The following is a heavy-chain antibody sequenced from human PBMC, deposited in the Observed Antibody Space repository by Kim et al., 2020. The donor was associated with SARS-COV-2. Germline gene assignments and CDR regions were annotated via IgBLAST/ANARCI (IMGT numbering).Heavy chain of an antibody. CDR2: MNPNSGNT. D-gene: IGHD3-10*01. CDR1: GYTFTSYD. Sequence: ASVKVSCKASGYTFTSYDINWVRQATGQGLEWMGWMNPNSGNTGYAQKFQGRVTMTRNTSINTAYMELSSLRSEDTAVYYCARRPVNKSRYYYGSGWFDPWGQGTLVTVSS. V-gene: IGHV1-8*01. J-gene: IGHJ5*02. CDR3: ARRPVNKSRYYYGSGWFDP.